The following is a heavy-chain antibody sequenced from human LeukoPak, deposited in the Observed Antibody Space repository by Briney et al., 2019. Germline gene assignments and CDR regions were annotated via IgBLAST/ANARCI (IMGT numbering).Heavy chain of an antibody. D-gene: IGHD3-3*01. V-gene: IGHV1-46*01. Sequence: ASVKVSCKASGYTFSNYHIHWVRQAPGQGIEWMGIINPRYGSTTYAQNFQGRVTITTDESTSTAYMELSSLRSEDTAVYYCASCPHDFWSGRSWFDPWGQGTLVTVSS. CDR1: GYTFSNYH. CDR2: INPRYGST. J-gene: IGHJ5*02. CDR3: ASCPHDFWSGRSWFDP.